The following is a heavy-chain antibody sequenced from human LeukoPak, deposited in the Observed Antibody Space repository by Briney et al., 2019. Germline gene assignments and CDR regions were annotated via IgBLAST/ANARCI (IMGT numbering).Heavy chain of an antibody. V-gene: IGHV1-18*01. D-gene: IGHD3-3*01. CDR3: ARAVPPNLEWFYY. Sequence: ASVKVSCEASGYTFTSYGISWVRQAPGQGLEWMGWITPYNGNTNYAQKLQGRVTMTTDTSTSTAYMELRSLRSDDTAVYYCARAVPPNLEWFYYWGQGTLVTVSS. CDR2: ITPYNGNT. J-gene: IGHJ4*02. CDR1: GYTFTSYG.